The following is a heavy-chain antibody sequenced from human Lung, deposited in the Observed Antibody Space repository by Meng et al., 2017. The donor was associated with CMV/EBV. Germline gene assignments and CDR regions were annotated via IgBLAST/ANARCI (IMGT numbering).Heavy chain of an antibody. CDR3: ASPPLSYGMDV. CDR2: ISSTGSTI. J-gene: IGHJ6*02. V-gene: IGHV3-11*01. Sequence: GRSLRPSCAASGCIFSDYYMHWIRQAPGKGLEWVSYISSTGSTIYYADSVKGRFTITRDNAKNTVYLQMNSLRAEDTAVYYCASPPLSYGMDVWGQGTTVTVSS. CDR1: GCIFSDYY.